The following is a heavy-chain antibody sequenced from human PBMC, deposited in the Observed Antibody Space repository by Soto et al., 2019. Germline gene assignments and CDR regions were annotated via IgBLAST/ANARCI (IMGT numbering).Heavy chain of an antibody. CDR2: IIPIFGTA. CDR3: ARGNDILTGTDQP. D-gene: IGHD3-9*01. CDR1: GGTFSSYA. J-gene: IGHJ5*02. Sequence: SVKVSCKASGGTFSSYAISWVRQAPGQGLEWMGGIIPIFGTANYAQKFQGRVTITADKSSSTAYMELSSLRSEDTAVYYCARGNDILTGTDQPWGQGTLVTVSS. V-gene: IGHV1-69*06.